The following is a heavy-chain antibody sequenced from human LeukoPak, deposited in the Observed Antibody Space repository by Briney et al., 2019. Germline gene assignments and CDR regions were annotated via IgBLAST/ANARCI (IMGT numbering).Heavy chain of an antibody. CDR2: INHDGSEK. D-gene: IGHD6-6*01. CDR1: GFSFNIYW. V-gene: IGHV3-7*01. J-gene: IGHJ6*02. Sequence: PGGSLRLSCAASGFSFNIYWMSWVRQAPGKGLEWVANINHDGSEKYYVDSVKGRFTISRDNAENSLYLQMNSLRAEDTAVYYCARESSSSAAYYYYGLDVWGQGTTVTVSS. CDR3: ARESSSSAAYYYYGLDV.